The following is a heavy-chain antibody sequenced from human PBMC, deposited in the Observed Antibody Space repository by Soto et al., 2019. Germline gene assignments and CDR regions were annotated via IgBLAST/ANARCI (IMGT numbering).Heavy chain of an antibody. CDR2: VFYTGFT. CDR3: ATSQKGYNWNYFDH. V-gene: IGHV4-39*01. D-gene: IGHD1-20*01. CDR1: GGSISGSYYY. Sequence: SETLSLTCAVSGGSISGSYYYWAWLRQSPGKGPEWIGSVFYTGFTSYNPSLESRVSVPVDTSKSQFSLKLSAVTAADTAVYYCATSQKGYNWNYFDHWGQGALVTVSS. J-gene: IGHJ4*02.